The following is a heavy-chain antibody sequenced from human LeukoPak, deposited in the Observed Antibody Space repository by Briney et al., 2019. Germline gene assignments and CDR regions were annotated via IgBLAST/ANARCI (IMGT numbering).Heavy chain of an antibody. CDR1: GFTFSSYD. CDR3: ARSQRVRAQLEYYFDY. Sequence: PGRSLRLSCAASGFTFSSYDMHWVRQAPGKGLEWVAVIWYDGSNKYYADSVKGRFTISRDNSKNTLYLQMNSLRAEDTAVYYCARSQRVRAQLEYYFDYWGQGTLVTVSS. V-gene: IGHV3-33*01. J-gene: IGHJ4*02. CDR2: IWYDGSNK. D-gene: IGHD1-1*01.